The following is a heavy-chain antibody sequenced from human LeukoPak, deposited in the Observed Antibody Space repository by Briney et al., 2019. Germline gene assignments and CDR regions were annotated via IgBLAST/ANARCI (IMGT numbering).Heavy chain of an antibody. CDR1: GGSIGSSSYY. J-gene: IGHJ4*02. D-gene: IGHD2/OR15-2a*01. V-gene: IGHV4-39*01. CDR3: ARLGFYGLTDY. Sequence: SETLSLTCTVSGGSIGSSSYYWGWIRQPPGKGLEWIGSIYYSGSTYYNPSLKSRVTISVDTSKNQFSLKLSSVTAADTAVYYCARLGFYGLTDYWGQGTLVTVSS. CDR2: IYYSGST.